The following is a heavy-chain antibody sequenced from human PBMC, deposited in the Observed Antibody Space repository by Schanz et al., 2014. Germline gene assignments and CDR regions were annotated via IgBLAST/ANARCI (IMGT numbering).Heavy chain of an antibody. V-gene: IGHV3-33*08. D-gene: IGHD2-21*01. J-gene: IGHJ3*02. CDR2: IWSDGTNE. CDR1: GFTFSDYY. CDR3: ARDGYSVVVISPTESFDI. Sequence: VQLLESGGGLVKPGGSLRLSCAASGFTFSDYYMSWIRQAPGKGLEWVAVIWSDGTNEYYADSVKGRFTISRDNSKNTLFLQMNSLRAEDTAVYYCARDGYSVVVISPTESFDIWGQGTMVTVSP.